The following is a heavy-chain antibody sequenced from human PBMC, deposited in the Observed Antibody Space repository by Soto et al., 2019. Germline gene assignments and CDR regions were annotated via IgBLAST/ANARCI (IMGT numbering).Heavy chain of an antibody. CDR3: ARRRAVRGVIYYYYGMDV. Sequence: SVKVSCKASGGTFSSYAISWVRQAPGQGLEWMGGIIPIFGTANYAQKFQGRVTITADESTSTAYMELSSLRSEETAVYYCARRRAVRGVIYYYYGMDVWGQGTTVTVSS. D-gene: IGHD3-10*01. J-gene: IGHJ6*02. CDR1: GGTFSSYA. V-gene: IGHV1-69*13. CDR2: IIPIFGTA.